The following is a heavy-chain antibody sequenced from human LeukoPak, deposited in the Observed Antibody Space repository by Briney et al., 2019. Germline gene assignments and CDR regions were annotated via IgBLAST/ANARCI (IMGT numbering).Heavy chain of an antibody. CDR3: ARGMAYSSGWFPFDY. CDR1: ELTFSSYW. J-gene: IGHJ4*02. Sequence: GGSLRLSCVASELTFSSYWMHWVRQAPGKGLVWVSRINSDGSSTSYAGSVKGRFTISRDNAKNTFYLQMNSLRAEDTAVYYCARGMAYSSGWFPFDYWGQGSLVTVSS. CDR2: INSDGSST. D-gene: IGHD6-19*01. V-gene: IGHV3-74*01.